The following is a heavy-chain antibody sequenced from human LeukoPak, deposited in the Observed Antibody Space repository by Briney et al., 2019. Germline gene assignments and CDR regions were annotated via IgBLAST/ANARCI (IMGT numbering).Heavy chain of an antibody. D-gene: IGHD3-10*01. CDR2: INPNSGGT. CDR3: ARDVMVRGVIPSFVY. CDR1: GYTFTGYY. V-gene: IGHV1-2*02. Sequence: ASVKVSCKASGYTFTGYYMHRVRQAPGQGLEWMGWINPNSGGTNYAQKFQGRVTMTRDTSISTAYMELSRLRSDDTAVYYCARDVMVRGVIPSFVYWGQGTLVTVSS. J-gene: IGHJ4*02.